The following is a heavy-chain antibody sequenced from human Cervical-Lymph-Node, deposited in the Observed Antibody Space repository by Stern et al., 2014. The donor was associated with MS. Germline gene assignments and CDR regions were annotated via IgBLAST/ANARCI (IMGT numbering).Heavy chain of an antibody. J-gene: IGHJ4*02. D-gene: IGHD4/OR15-4a*01. Sequence: QVQLQESGPGLVKPSQTLSLTCTVSGGSISGGGYYWNWIRQHPGKGLEWIGDIYHSGNTYFNPSLKSRVIISIDTSKNHFSLKLNFVTAADTAVYYCARTLYGTNNFDYWGQGTLVTVSS. V-gene: IGHV4-31*03. CDR1: GGSISGGGYY. CDR3: ARTLYGTNNFDY. CDR2: IYHSGNT.